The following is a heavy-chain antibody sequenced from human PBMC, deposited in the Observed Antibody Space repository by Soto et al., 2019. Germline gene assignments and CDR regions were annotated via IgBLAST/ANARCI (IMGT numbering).Heavy chain of an antibody. D-gene: IGHD1-26*01. J-gene: IGHJ4*02. Sequence: QVQLVQSGAEVKKPGSSVKVSCKASGGTFSSYSINWVRQAPGQGLEWMREIIPIFGTANYAQKFQGRVTITADESTSTAYMELSSLRSEDTAVYYCARDGGRHSGGIDYWGQGTLVTASS. CDR2: IIPIFGTA. V-gene: IGHV1-69*01. CDR1: GGTFSSYS. CDR3: ARDGGRHSGGIDY.